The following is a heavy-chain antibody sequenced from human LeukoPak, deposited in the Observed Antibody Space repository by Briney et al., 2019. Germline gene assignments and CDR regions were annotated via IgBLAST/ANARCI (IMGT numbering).Heavy chain of an antibody. D-gene: IGHD3-16*01. Sequence: PSETLSLTCTVSGGSISSYYWSWIRQPPGKGLEWIGYIYYSGSTNYNPSLKSRVTISVDTSKNQFSLKLRSVSAADTSVYYCARLGPSRYDYYYMDVWGKGTTVTISS. V-gene: IGHV4-59*08. CDR2: IYYSGST. CDR1: GGSISSYY. J-gene: IGHJ6*03. CDR3: ARLGPSRYDYYYMDV.